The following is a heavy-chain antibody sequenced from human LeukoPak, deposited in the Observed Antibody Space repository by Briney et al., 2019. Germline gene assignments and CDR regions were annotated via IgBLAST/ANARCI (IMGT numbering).Heavy chain of an antibody. CDR1: GYTFTSYG. CDR2: ISPYNGNT. V-gene: IGHV1-18*01. J-gene: IGHJ6*02. Sequence: ASVKVSCKASGYTFTSYGITWVRRAPGQGLEWMGWISPYNGNTNYAQKVQGRVTMTTDTSTSTAYMELRSLRSDDTAVYYCVRGGVHCSSISCYSMDVWGQGTTVTVSS. D-gene: IGHD2-2*01. CDR3: VRGGVHCSSISCYSMDV.